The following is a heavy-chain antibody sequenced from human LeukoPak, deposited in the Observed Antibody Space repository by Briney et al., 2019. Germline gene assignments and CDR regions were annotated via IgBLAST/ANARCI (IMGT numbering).Heavy chain of an antibody. J-gene: IGHJ4*02. D-gene: IGHD5-24*01. Sequence: GESLKISCKGSGYSFNTYWIAWVRHMPGKGLECMGIIYPGDSETAYRPSIQGQVTISADKSISTAYRQWSSLKASDTAMYYCAKLARGGYKKFDFCGQGALSTVSS. V-gene: IGHV5-51*01. CDR1: GYSFNTYW. CDR2: IYPGDSET. CDR3: AKLARGGYKKFDF.